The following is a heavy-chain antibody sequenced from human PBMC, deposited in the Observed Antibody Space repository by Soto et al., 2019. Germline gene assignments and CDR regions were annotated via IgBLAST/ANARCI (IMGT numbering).Heavy chain of an antibody. V-gene: IGHV1-69*02. CDR1: GGTFSSYT. CDR2: IIPILGIA. J-gene: IGHJ5*02. D-gene: IGHD4-17*01. Sequence: QVQLVQSGAEVKKPGSSVKVSCKASGGTFSSYTISWVRQAPGQGLEWMGRIIPILGIANYAQKFQGRVTSTADKATGTAYRERSSLRSEDPDVYYWARITVTPRGSWFDPWGQGTLVTVSS. CDR3: ARITVTPRGSWFDP.